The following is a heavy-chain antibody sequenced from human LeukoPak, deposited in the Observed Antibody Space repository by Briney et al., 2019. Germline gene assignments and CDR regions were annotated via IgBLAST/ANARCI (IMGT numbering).Heavy chain of an antibody. V-gene: IGHV4-4*02. D-gene: IGHD3-3*01. CDR2: VHLDGRT. Sequence: SQTLSLTCGVSGGSVINTNWWTWVRQPPGKGLEWIGEVHLDGRTNYNPSLESRLTMSVDVSENQVSLKLTSVTAADTAVYYCAREGGFYRPLDYSGQGTLVTVSS. CDR3: AREGGFYRPLDY. CDR1: GGSVINTNW. J-gene: IGHJ4*02.